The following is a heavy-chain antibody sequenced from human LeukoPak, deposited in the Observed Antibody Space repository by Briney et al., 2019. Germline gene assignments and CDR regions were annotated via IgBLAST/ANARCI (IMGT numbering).Heavy chain of an antibody. D-gene: IGHD3-9*01. J-gene: IGHJ4*02. Sequence: SETPSLTCTVSGGSISSGSYYWSWVRQPPGKGLEWIGYMYYSGSTNYNPSLKSRVTISVDTSKNQFSLKLSSVTAADTAVYYCAGHHYDILTGYSPPTFNYWGQGTLVTVSS. CDR2: MYYSGST. CDR1: GGSISSGSYY. CDR3: AGHHYDILTGYSPPTFNY. V-gene: IGHV4-61*01.